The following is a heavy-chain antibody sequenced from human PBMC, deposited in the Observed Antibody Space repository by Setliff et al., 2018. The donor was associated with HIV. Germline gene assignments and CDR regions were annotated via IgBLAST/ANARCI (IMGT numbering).Heavy chain of an antibody. V-gene: IGHV3-33*08. CDR2: IWYDASQT. D-gene: IGHD1-20*01. CDR3: AKGYNADWYFFDY. CDR1: GFTFRDYG. J-gene: IGHJ4*02. Sequence: GGSLRLSCAASGFTFRDYGMNWVRQAPGKGLEWVAFIWYDASQTYYEDSVKGRFTISRDNSKNSLFLQVSSLRADDTAVYYCAKGYNADWYFFDYWGQGTLVTVSS.